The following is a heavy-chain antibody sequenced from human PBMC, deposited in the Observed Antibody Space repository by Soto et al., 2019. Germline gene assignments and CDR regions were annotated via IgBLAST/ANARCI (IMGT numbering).Heavy chain of an antibody. CDR1: GFTFDDYA. Sequence: GGSLRLSCAASGFTFDDYAMHWVRQAPGKGLEWVSGISWNSGSIGYADSVKGRFTISRDNAKNSLYLQMNSLRAEDTALYYCAKARYCSSTSCQYYFDYWGQGTLVTVSS. CDR2: ISWNSGSI. J-gene: IGHJ4*02. D-gene: IGHD2-2*01. V-gene: IGHV3-9*01. CDR3: AKARYCSSTSCQYYFDY.